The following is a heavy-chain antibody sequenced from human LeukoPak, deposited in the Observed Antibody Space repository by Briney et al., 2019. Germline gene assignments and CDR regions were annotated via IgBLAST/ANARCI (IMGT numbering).Heavy chain of an antibody. V-gene: IGHV3-21*01. CDR3: VRGGASTWS. J-gene: IGHJ5*02. CDR1: GFTFSSYS. D-gene: IGHD2-15*01. CDR2: ISSGSRDI. Sequence: AGGSLRLSCAASGFTFSSYSMNWVRQAPGKGLEWVSSISSGSRDIYYADSLKGRFTVSRDNAKNSLYLQMNSLRAEDTAVYYCVRGGASTWSWGQGTLVTVSS.